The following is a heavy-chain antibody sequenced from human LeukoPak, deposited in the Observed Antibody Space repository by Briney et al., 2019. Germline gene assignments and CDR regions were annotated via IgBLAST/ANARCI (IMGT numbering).Heavy chain of an antibody. CDR1: GYTFTSYY. CDR2: INPSGGST. Sequence: ASVKVSCKASGYTFTSYYMHWVRQAPGQGLEWMGIINPSGGSTRYAQKFQGRVTMTRDTSIKTAYMELSSLRSDDTAVYYCARGSYGYDWGQGTLVTVSS. CDR3: ARGSYGYD. V-gene: IGHV1-46*01. D-gene: IGHD1-26*01. J-gene: IGHJ4*02.